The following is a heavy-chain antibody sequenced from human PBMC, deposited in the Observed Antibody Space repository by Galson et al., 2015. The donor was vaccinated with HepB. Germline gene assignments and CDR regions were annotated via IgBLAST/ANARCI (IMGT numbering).Heavy chain of an antibody. CDR3: ARGRDSSSWWGYNWFDP. V-gene: IGHV5-51*03. CDR2: IYPGDSDT. CDR1: GYSFTSYW. J-gene: IGHJ5*02. D-gene: IGHD6-13*01. Sequence: QSGAEVKKPGESLKISCKGSGYSFTSYWIGWVRQMPGKGLEWMGTIYPGDSDTRYSPSFQGQVTISADKSISTAYLQWSSLKASDTAMYYCARGRDSSSWWGYNWFDPWGQGTLVTVSS.